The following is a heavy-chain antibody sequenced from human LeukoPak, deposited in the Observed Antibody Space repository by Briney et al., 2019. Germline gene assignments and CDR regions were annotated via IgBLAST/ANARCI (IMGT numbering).Heavy chain of an antibody. V-gene: IGHV3-30-3*01. D-gene: IGHD1-14*01. J-gene: IGHJ6*02. CDR1: GFTFSSYA. CDR2: ISYDGSNK. CDR3: AKVRTYFYHGLDV. Sequence: PGGSLRLSCAASGFTFSSYAMHWVRQAPGKGLEWVAVISYDGSNKYYADSVKGRFTISRDNSKDTVFLQMNSLRAEDTAVYYCAKVRTYFYHGLDVWGQGTTVTVSS.